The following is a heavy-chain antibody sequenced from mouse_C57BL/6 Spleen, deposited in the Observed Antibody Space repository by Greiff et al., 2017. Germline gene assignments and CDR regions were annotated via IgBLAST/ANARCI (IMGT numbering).Heavy chain of an antibody. CDR1: GFSLTSYG. Sequence: VQVVESGPGLVQPSQSLSITCTVSGFSLTSYGVHWVRQSPGKGLEWLGVIWSGGSTYYNAAFISRLSISKDNSKSQVFFKMNSLQADDTAIYYCARNAVKNAMDYWGQGTSVTVSS. CDR2: IWSGGST. J-gene: IGHJ4*01. CDR3: ARNAVKNAMDY. D-gene: IGHD2-2*01. V-gene: IGHV2-2*01.